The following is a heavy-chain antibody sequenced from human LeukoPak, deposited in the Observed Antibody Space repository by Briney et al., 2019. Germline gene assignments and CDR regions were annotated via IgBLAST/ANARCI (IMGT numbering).Heavy chain of an antibody. J-gene: IGHJ3*01. Sequence: GGSLRLSCAASGFTFSNYAVMWVRQAPGQGLEWVSAITSGGSPRYADSVKGRFTISRDNSKNTLYLQMNSLKTEDTAQYFCSRDPNGDYIGAFEFWGQGTGVTVSS. CDR2: ITSGGSP. V-gene: IGHV3-23*01. D-gene: IGHD4-17*01. CDR1: GFTFSNYA. CDR3: SRDPNGDYIGAFEF.